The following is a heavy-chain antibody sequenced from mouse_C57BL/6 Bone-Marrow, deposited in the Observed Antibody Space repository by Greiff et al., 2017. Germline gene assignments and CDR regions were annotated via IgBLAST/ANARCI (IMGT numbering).Heavy chain of an antibody. J-gene: IGHJ1*03. Sequence: EVQLQQSGPELVKPGASVKMSCKASGYTFTDYNMHWVKQSHGKSLEWIGYINPNNGGTSYNQKFKGKATLTVNKSSSTAYMELRSLTSEDSAVYYCASGGLLLEGVWGTGTTVTVSS. V-gene: IGHV1-22*01. CDR3: ASGGLLLEGV. CDR2: INPNNGGT. CDR1: GYTFTDYN. D-gene: IGHD1-1*01.